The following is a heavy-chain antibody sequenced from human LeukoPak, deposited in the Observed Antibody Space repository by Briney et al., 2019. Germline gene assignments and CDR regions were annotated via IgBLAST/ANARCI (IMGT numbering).Heavy chain of an antibody. CDR1: GGSISNYY. Sequence: SETLSLTCTVSGGSISNYYWSWIRQPPGKGLEWIGYIYYSGSTNYNPSLKSRVTISVDTSKNQFSLKLSSVTAADTAVYYCARYDSSGYYWFDPWGQGTLVTVSS. CDR3: ARYDSSGYYWFDP. V-gene: IGHV4-59*08. D-gene: IGHD3-22*01. CDR2: IYYSGST. J-gene: IGHJ5*02.